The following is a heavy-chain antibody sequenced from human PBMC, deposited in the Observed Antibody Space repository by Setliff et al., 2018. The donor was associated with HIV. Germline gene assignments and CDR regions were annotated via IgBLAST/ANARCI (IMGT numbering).Heavy chain of an antibody. CDR2: INPGGGST. V-gene: IGHV1-46*01. Sequence: ASVKVSCKASGYTFTSYYMHWVRQAPGQGLEWMGIINPGGGSTSYAQKFQGRVTMTSDTSTSTVYMELSRLRSDDTAVYYCASEEINGSSGGFDYWGQGTLVTVSS. D-gene: IGHD6-19*01. CDR3: ASEEINGSSGGFDY. J-gene: IGHJ4*02. CDR1: GYTFTSYY.